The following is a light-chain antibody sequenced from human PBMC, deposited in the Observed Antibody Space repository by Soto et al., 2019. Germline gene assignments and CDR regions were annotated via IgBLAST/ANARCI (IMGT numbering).Light chain of an antibody. CDR2: WGS. J-gene: IGKJ4*01. Sequence: DIVMTQSPLSLPVTPGEPASISCRSSQNLLHTNGYNYLDWYLQKPGQSPQLLIYWGSNRASGVPDRFSGSGSGKDFTLKISRVEAEDVGVYYCMQALQTPLTFGGGTKVEIK. CDR1: QNLLHTNGYNY. V-gene: IGKV2-28*01. CDR3: MQALQTPLT.